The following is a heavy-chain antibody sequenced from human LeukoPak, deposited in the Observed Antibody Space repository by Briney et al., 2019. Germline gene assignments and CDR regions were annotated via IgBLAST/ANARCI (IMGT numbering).Heavy chain of an antibody. D-gene: IGHD6-19*01. Sequence: GGSLRLSCAASGFTFSTYWMHWVRQAPGKGLVWVSRINTDGSTTNYADSVKGRFTISRDNAKNSLYLQMSSLRAGDTGVYYCAREGDGGWLDYWGQGTLVTVSS. CDR2: INTDGSTT. CDR1: GFTFSTYW. V-gene: IGHV3-74*01. J-gene: IGHJ4*02. CDR3: AREGDGGWLDY.